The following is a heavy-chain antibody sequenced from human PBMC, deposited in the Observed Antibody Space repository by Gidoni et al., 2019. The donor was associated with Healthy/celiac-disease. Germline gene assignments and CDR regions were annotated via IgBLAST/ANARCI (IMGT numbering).Heavy chain of an antibody. CDR3: ARVVSYGMDV. Sequence: QVQLVQSGAEVKKPGASVTVSCKESGYTFTSYYIHLVLQAPGKGLEWMGIIKPSGGSTSYAQKFQGRVTMTRDTSTSTVYMELSSLRSEDTAVYYCARVVSYGMDVWGQGTTVTVSS. CDR2: IKPSGGST. V-gene: IGHV1-46*03. CDR1: GYTFTSYY. J-gene: IGHJ6*02.